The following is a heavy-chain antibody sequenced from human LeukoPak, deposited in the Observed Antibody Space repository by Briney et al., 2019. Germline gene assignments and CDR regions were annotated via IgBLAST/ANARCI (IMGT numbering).Heavy chain of an antibody. J-gene: IGHJ4*02. Sequence: GGSLRLSCAASGFTFNDYWMNWVRQAPGKGLEWVSYISTSSSTIYYADSVKGRFTISRDNAKNSLYLQMISLRAEDTAVYYCASGTYYYESSGYYAFWGQGTLVTVSS. CDR3: ASGTYYYESSGYYAF. V-gene: IGHV3-48*04. D-gene: IGHD3-22*01. CDR1: GFTFNDYW. CDR2: ISTSSSTI.